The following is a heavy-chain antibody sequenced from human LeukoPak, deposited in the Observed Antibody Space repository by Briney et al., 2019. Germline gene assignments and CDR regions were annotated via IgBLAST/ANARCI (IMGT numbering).Heavy chain of an antibody. J-gene: IGHJ4*02. CDR1: GFTFDDYA. CDR3: AERGSGDYLDY. CDR2: IYHRGST. V-gene: IGHV4-34*08. Sequence: GSLRLSCAASGFTFDDYAMHWVRQPPGTGLEWLGEIYHRGSTNYNPSLKSRVTISVDTSKNQFSLNLNSVTAADTAVYYCAERGSGDYLDYWGQGTLVTVSS. D-gene: IGHD4-17*01.